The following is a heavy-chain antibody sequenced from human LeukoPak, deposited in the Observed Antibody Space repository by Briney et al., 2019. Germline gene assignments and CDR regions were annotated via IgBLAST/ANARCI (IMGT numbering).Heavy chain of an antibody. D-gene: IGHD3-10*01. CDR2: IKQDGSEK. V-gene: IGHV3-7*01. J-gene: IGHJ3*02. Sequence: GGSLRLSCAASGFTFSSYWMSWVRQAPGKGLEWVANIKQDGSEKYYVDSVKGRFTISRDNAKNSLYLQMNSLRAEDTAVYYCARDRAALLWFGEAAREADDAFDIWGQGTMVTVSS. CDR3: ARDRAALLWFGEAAREADDAFDI. CDR1: GFTFSSYW.